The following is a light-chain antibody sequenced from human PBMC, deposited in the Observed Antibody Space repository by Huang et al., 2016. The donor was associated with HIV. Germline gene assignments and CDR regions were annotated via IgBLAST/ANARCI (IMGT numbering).Light chain of an antibody. CDR3: QQRTNYPLT. CDR1: QTISNY. V-gene: IGKV3-11*01. CDR2: AAS. Sequence: EIVLTQSPATLSLSPGERAILSCRASQTISNYLAWYQQKPGQAPRLPIYAASNRATGIPVRFSGSGSGTDFTLTISSLEPEDVGVYYCQQRTNYPLTFGGGTKVDIK. J-gene: IGKJ4*01.